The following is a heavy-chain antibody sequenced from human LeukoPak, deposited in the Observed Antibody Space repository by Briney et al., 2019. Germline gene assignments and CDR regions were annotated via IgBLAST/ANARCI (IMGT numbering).Heavy chain of an antibody. D-gene: IGHD6-13*01. CDR2: IYHSGST. Sequence: SGTLSLTCAVSGGSISSSNWWSWVRQPPGKGLEWIGEIYHSGSTNYNPSLKSRVTISVDTSKNQFSLKLSSVTAADTAVYYCASLGGIAAAGTPRYGMDVWGKGTTVTVSS. CDR3: ASLGGIAAAGTPRYGMDV. J-gene: IGHJ6*04. V-gene: IGHV4-4*02. CDR1: GGSISSSNW.